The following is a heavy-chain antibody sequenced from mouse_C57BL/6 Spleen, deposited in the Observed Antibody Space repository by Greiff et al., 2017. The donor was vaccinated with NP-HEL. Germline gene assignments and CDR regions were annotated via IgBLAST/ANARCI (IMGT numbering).Heavy chain of an antibody. CDR2: INPNNGGT. Sequence: EVQLQQSGPELVKPGASVKMSCKASGYTFTDYNMHWVKQSHGKSLEWIGYINPNNGGTSYNQKFKGKATLTVNKSSSTAYMELRSLTSEDSAVYYCAIDAYGYDAWFAYWGQGTLVTVSA. CDR3: AIDAYGYDAWFAY. CDR1: GYTFTDYN. V-gene: IGHV1-22*01. D-gene: IGHD2-2*01. J-gene: IGHJ3*01.